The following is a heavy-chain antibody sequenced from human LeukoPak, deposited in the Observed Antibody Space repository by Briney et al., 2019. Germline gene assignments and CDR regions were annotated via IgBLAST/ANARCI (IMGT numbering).Heavy chain of an antibody. V-gene: IGHV3-21*01. CDR2: ISSSSSYI. CDR3: ARPFAPRRVNGDYDK. Sequence: GGSLRLSCAASGFTVSSNYMSWVRQAPGKGLEWVSSISSSSSYIYYADSVKGRFTISRDNAKNSLYLQMNSLRAEDTAVYYCARPFAPRRVNGDYDKWGQGTLVTVSS. CDR1: GFTVSSNY. D-gene: IGHD4-17*01. J-gene: IGHJ4*02.